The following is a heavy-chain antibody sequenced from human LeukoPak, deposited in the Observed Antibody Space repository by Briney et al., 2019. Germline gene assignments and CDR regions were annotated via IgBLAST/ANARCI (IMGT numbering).Heavy chain of an antibody. J-gene: IGHJ4*02. Sequence: SETLSLTCTVSGGSITSRSNYWGWIRQPPGKGLEWIGSINHSGSTNYNPSLKSRVTISVDTSKNQFSLKLSSVTAADTAVYYCARHRYYYDSSGYAFDYWGQGTLVTVSS. V-gene: IGHV4-39*01. CDR3: ARHRYYYDSSGYAFDY. D-gene: IGHD3-22*01. CDR1: GGSITSRSNY. CDR2: INHSGST.